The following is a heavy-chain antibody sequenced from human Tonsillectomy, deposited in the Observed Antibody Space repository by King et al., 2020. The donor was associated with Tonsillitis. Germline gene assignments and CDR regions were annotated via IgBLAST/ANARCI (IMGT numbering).Heavy chain of an antibody. Sequence: VQLVQSGAEVKKPGASVKVSCKASGYIFTDYYIHWVRQTPGQGLEWMGRINPDGGRTTYAQRFQGRVATTTDTSINTASMELSRLTSDDTAVYYCTRDLIGYDAFDIWGQGTMVFVSS. J-gene: IGHJ3*02. D-gene: IGHD3-10*01. CDR1: GYIFTDYY. V-gene: IGHV1-2*02. CDR3: TRDLIGYDAFDI. CDR2: INPDGGRT.